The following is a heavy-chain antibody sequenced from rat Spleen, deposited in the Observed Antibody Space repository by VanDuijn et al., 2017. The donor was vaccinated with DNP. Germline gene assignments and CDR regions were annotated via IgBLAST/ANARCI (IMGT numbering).Heavy chain of an antibody. V-gene: IGHV2-30*01. CDR2: IWTGGST. CDR3: ARALATVAPTGAMDA. Sequence: QVQLKESGPGLVQPSQTLSLACTVSGFSLTTFPVHWVRQPSGKGLEWMGVIWTGGSTEYNSALKSRLSISRDTSKSQVFLKMNSVQTEDTAMYFCARALATVAPTGAMDAWGQGTSVTVSS. CDR1: GFSLTTFP. D-gene: IGHD3-1*01. J-gene: IGHJ4*01.